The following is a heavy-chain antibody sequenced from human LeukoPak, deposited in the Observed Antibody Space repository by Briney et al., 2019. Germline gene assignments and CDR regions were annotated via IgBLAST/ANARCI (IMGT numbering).Heavy chain of an antibody. CDR2: INWNGGST. CDR1: GFTFDDYG. V-gene: IGHV3-20*01. CDR3: ARVYQYWSIWSGSHDAFDL. J-gene: IGHJ3*01. D-gene: IGHD3-3*01. Sequence: GGSLRLSCAASGFTFDDYGMSWVRQAPGKGLEWVSGINWNGGSTGYADSVKGRFTISRDNAKNSLYLQMNSLRAEDTALYHCARVYQYWSIWSGSHDAFDLWGQGTMVTVSS.